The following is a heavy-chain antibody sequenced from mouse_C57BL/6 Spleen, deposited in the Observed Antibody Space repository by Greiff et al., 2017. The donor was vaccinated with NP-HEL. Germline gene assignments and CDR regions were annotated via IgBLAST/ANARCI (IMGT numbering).Heavy chain of an antibody. CDR2: IDPANGNT. CDR3: ALYYYGGRESSWFAY. J-gene: IGHJ3*01. D-gene: IGHD1-1*01. Sequence: EVQLQQSVAELVRPGASVKLSCTASGFNIKNTYMHWVKQRPEQGLEWIGRIDPANGNTKYAPKFQGKATITADTSSNTAYLQLSSLTSEDTAIYYCALYYYGGRESSWFAYWGQGTLVTVSA. CDR1: GFNIKNTY. V-gene: IGHV14-3*01.